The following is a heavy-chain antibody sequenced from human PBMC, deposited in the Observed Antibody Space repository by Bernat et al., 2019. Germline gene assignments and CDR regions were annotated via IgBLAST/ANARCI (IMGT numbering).Heavy chain of an antibody. Sequence: EVQLVESGGGLVQPGGSLRLSCAASGFTFSSYEMNWVRQAPGKGLEWVSYISSSGSTIYYADSVKGRFTISRDNAKNSLYLQMNSLRAEDTAVYYCASNGDYVRHDAFDIWGQGTMVTVSS. J-gene: IGHJ3*02. CDR3: ASNGDYVRHDAFDI. CDR2: ISSSGSTI. D-gene: IGHD4-17*01. V-gene: IGHV3-48*03. CDR1: GFTFSSYE.